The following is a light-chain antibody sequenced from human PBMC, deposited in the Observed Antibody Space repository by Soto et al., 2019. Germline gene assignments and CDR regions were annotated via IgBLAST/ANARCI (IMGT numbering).Light chain of an antibody. V-gene: IGLV2-8*01. CDR2: EVS. CDR3: SSYAGSNNWV. CDR1: SSDVADYNY. J-gene: IGLJ3*02. Sequence: QSALTQPPSASGSPGQSVTISCTGTSSDVADYNYVSWYQQYPGKAPKLMIYEVSTRPSGVPDRFSGSKSGNTASLTVSGLQAEDEADYYCSSYAGSNNWVFGGGTQLTVL.